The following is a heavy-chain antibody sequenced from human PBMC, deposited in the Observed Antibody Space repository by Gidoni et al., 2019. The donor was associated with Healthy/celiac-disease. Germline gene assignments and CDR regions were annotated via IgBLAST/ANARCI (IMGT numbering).Heavy chain of an antibody. CDR3: AKDILYDYVWGSYRHAPYYYYGMDV. Sequence: EVQLVESGGGLVQPGRSLRLSCAASGFTFDDYAMHWVRQAPGKGLEWVSGISWNSGSIGYADSVKGRFTISRDNAKNSLYLQMNSLRAEDTALYYCAKDILYDYVWGSYRHAPYYYYGMDVWGQGTTVTVSS. J-gene: IGHJ6*02. D-gene: IGHD3-16*02. V-gene: IGHV3-9*01. CDR2: ISWNSGSI. CDR1: GFTFDDYA.